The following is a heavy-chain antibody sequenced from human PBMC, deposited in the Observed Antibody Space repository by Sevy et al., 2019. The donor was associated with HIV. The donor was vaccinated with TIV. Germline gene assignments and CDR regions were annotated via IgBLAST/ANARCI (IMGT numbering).Heavy chain of an antibody. J-gene: IGHJ6*02. CDR3: TTDGVGYCSSTSCSYYYYYGMDV. Sequence: GGSLRLSCAASGFTFSNAWVSWVRQAPGKGLEWVGRIKSKTDGGTTDYAAPVKGRFTISRDDSKNTLYLQMNSLKTEDTAVYYCTTDGVGYCSSTSCSYYYYYGMDVWGQGTTVTVSS. CDR2: IKSKTDGGTT. V-gene: IGHV3-15*01. CDR1: GFTFSNAW. D-gene: IGHD2-2*01.